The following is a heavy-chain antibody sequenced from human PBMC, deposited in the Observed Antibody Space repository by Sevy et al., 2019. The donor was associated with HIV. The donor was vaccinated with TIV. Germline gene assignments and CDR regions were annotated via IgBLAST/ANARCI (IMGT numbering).Heavy chain of an antibody. V-gene: IGHV1-24*01. D-gene: IGHD2-15*01. CDR2: FDPEDGET. Sequence: ASVKVSCKVSGYTLTELSMHWVRQAPGKGLEWMGGFDPEDGETIYAQKFQGRVTMTEDTSTDAAYMELSSLRSEDTAVYYCETDQGKNCSGGSCYTTGGFSDYYYYYGMDVWGQGTTVTVSS. CDR1: GYTLTELS. J-gene: IGHJ6*02. CDR3: ETDQGKNCSGGSCYTTGGFSDYYYYYGMDV.